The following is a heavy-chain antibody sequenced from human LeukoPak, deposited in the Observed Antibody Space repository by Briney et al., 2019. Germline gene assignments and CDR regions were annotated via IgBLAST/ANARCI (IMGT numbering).Heavy chain of an antibody. CDR3: ARIGYGDYSDY. CDR2: INHSGST. J-gene: IGHJ4*02. Sequence: SETLSLTCAVYGGSFSGYYWSWIRQRPGKGLEWIGEINHSGSTNYNPSLKSRVTISVDTSKNQFSLKLSSVTAADTAVYYCARIGYGDYSDYWGQGTLVTVSS. CDR1: GGSFSGYY. V-gene: IGHV4-34*01. D-gene: IGHD4-17*01.